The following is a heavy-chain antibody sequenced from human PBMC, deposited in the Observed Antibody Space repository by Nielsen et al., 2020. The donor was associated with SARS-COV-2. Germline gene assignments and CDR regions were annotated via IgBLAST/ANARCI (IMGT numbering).Heavy chain of an antibody. CDR2: IYYSGST. CDR3: ASVTGFWSGYGTYGMDV. V-gene: IGHV4-31*03. J-gene: IGHJ6*02. CDR1: GGSISSGGYF. D-gene: IGHD3-3*01. Sequence: SETLSLTCTVSGGSISSGGYFWSWIRQHPGKGLEWIGYIYYSGSTYYNPSLKSRVTISVDTSKNQFSLKLSSVTAADTAVYYCASVTGFWSGYGTYGMDVWGQGTTVTVSS.